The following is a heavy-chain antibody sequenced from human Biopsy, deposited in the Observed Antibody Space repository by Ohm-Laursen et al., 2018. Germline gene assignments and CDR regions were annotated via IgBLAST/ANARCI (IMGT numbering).Heavy chain of an antibody. CDR1: EFSFSDYH. CDR3: ASLGLVWFGELLSVPFGMDV. V-gene: IGHV3-11*04. Sequence: SLRLSCAASEFSFSDYHMTWIRQTPGKGLEWVSYISPSGTNVNSADFVRGRFSISRDNAKNSLYLQMNSLRAEDTAVYFCASLGLVWFGELLSVPFGMDVWGQGTTVTVSS. CDR2: ISPSGTNV. J-gene: IGHJ6*02. D-gene: IGHD3-10*01.